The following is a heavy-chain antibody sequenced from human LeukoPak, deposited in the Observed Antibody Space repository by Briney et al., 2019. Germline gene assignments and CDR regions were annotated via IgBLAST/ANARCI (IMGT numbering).Heavy chain of an antibody. CDR1: GYSFASSW. CDR3: ARQTRRTAMEDRRIDY. CDR2: IFPDDSNT. D-gene: IGHD1-1*01. J-gene: IGHJ4*02. V-gene: IGHV5-51*01. Sequence: GAPLKISCTASGYSFASSWIAWVRQMPGKGLEWTRIIFPDDSNTGYNPSFQGQVTMSADKSVSTAYLQWSSLKASDTAIYYCARQTRRTAMEDRRIDYWGQGTLVIVSS.